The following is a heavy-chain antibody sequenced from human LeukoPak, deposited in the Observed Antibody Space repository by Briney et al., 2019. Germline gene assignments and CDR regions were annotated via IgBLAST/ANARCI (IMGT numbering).Heavy chain of an antibody. CDR3: ARAEVPTYYYDSSGSYYFDY. CDR1: GYTFTSYY. Sequence: ASVTVSCKASGYTFTSYYMHWVRQAPGQGLEWMGIINPSGGSASYAQKFQGRVTMTRDTSTSTVYMELSSLRSEDTAVYYCARAEVPTYYYDSSGSYYFDYWGQGTLVTVSS. V-gene: IGHV1-46*01. D-gene: IGHD3-22*01. J-gene: IGHJ4*02. CDR2: INPSGGSA.